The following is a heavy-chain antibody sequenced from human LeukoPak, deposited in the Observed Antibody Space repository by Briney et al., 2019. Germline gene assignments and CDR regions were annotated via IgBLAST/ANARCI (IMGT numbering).Heavy chain of an antibody. CDR1: GFTFSSYG. CDR2: IRYDGSNK. Sequence: PGGSLRLSCAASGFTFSSYGMHWVRQAPGKGLEWVAFIRYDGSNKYYADSVKGRFTISRDNSKNTLYLQMNSLRAEDTAVYYCAKDRREYSCGWYLDYWGQGTLVTVSS. V-gene: IGHV3-30*02. J-gene: IGHJ4*02. D-gene: IGHD6-19*01. CDR3: AKDRREYSCGWYLDY.